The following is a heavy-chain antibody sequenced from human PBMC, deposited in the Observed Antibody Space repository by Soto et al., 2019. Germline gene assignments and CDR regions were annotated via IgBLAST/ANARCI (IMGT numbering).Heavy chain of an antibody. J-gene: IGHJ4*02. CDR2: ISSSSSYI. CDR3: ASTLAGMAPRPGY. D-gene: IGHD3-10*01. Sequence: PGGSLRLSCAASGFTFSSYSMNWVRQAPGKGLEWVSSISSSSSYIYYADSVKGRFTISRDNAKNSLYLQMNSLRAEDTAVYYCASTLAGMAPRPGYWGQGTLVTVSS. V-gene: IGHV3-21*01. CDR1: GFTFSSYS.